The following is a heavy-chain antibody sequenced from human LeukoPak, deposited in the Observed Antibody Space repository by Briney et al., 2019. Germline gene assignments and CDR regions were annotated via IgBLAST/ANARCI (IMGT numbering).Heavy chain of an antibody. CDR1: RFNFSSYE. D-gene: IGHD5-12*01. V-gene: IGHV3-48*03. J-gene: IGHJ4*02. Sequence: GGSLRLSCAASRFNFSSYEMNWVRQAPGKGLEWISYISSSGSTTYCADSVKGRFTISRDNARNSLYLQMNSLRAEDTAVYYCAGGGRSGYDFVGWGQGTLVTVSS. CDR2: ISSSGSTT. CDR3: AGGGRSGYDFVG.